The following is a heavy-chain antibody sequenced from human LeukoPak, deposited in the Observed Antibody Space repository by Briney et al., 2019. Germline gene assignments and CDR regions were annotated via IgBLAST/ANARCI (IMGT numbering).Heavy chain of an antibody. Sequence: GGPLSLSCAASGLIFSSYEVNWFREATGKGLEWVSYINPSGSKKYYADSVEGRFHISRENAKHSLYLQMKRLRGEDMCVYYYAIDWGPDGYNYAYHDWGQGSLVTVSS. CDR2: INPSGSKK. CDR3: AIDWGPDGYNYAYHD. CDR1: GLIFSSYE. V-gene: IGHV3-48*03. D-gene: IGHD5-24*01. J-gene: IGHJ4*02.